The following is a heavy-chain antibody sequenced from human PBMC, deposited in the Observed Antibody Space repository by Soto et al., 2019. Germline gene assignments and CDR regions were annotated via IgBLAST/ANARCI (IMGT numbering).Heavy chain of an antibody. D-gene: IGHD6-13*01. Sequence: GGSLRLSCAASGFTFSSYGMHWVRQAPGKGLEWVAVIWYDGSNKYYADSVKGRFTISRDNSKNTLYLQMNSLRAEGTAVYYCARDKFLAALSAAGTSFDYWGQGTLVTVSS. V-gene: IGHV3-33*01. CDR2: IWYDGSNK. CDR3: ARDKFLAALSAAGTSFDY. CDR1: GFTFSSYG. J-gene: IGHJ4*02.